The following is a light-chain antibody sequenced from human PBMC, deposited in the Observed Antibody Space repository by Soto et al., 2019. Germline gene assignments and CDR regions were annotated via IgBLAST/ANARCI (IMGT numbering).Light chain of an antibody. CDR1: ESIARH. CDR3: QQSYSTLSIA. J-gene: IGKJ5*01. Sequence: DIQMTQSPSSLSASVGDRVTITCRASESIARHLNWYQQKPGKAPKLLIYAASSLQNGVPSRFRGGGCGTDFTLTLSNLQPEDFATYYCQQSYSTLSIAFGQGTRLEIK. CDR2: AAS. V-gene: IGKV1-39*01.